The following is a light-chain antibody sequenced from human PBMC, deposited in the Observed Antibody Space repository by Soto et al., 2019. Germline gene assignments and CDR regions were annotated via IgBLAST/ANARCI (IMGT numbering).Light chain of an antibody. Sequence: DIQMTQSPSSLSASVGDRVTITCRASRSIGNYLNWYQQKPGKAPKLLIYGASTLQSGVPSRFSGSGSGTEFALAISSLQPEDFATYYCQQLITYPQTFGQGTKVEIK. CDR3: QQLITYPQT. CDR1: RSIGNY. J-gene: IGKJ1*01. CDR2: GAS. V-gene: IGKV1-9*01.